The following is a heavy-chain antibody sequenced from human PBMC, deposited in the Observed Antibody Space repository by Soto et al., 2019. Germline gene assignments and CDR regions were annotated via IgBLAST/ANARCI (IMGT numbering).Heavy chain of an antibody. CDR2: TYYRSKWYN. V-gene: IGHV6-1*01. CDR3: ARNYDSSGYSVPFFDY. D-gene: IGHD3-22*01. CDR1: GDSVSSNSAA. Sequence: SQTLSLTCVISGDSVSSNSAAWSWIRQSPSRGLEWLGRTYYRSKWYNDYAVSVKSRITINPDTSKNQFSLQLNSVTPEDTAVYYCARNYDSSGYSVPFFDYWGQGTLVTVSS. J-gene: IGHJ4*02.